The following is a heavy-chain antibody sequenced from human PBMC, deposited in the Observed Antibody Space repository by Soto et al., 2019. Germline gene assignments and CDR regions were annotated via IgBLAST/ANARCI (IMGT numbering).Heavy chain of an antibody. Sequence: SETLSLTCTVSGGSISSSSYYWGWKRQPPGKGLEWIGYIYYRGNTDYNPSLKSRVTISLDTPKNQFSLKLSSVTAADTAVYYCARHPGYYDILTGYTTYYFDYCGQGILVTGSS. V-gene: IGHV4-39*01. CDR1: GGSISSSSYY. J-gene: IGHJ4*02. CDR2: IYYRGNT. CDR3: ARHPGYYDILTGYTTYYFDY. D-gene: IGHD3-9*01.